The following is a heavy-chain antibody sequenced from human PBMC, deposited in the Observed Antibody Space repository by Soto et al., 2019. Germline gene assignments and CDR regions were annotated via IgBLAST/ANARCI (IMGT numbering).Heavy chain of an antibody. D-gene: IGHD6-19*01. CDR1: GYTFTSYG. CDR2: ISAYNGNT. V-gene: IGHV1-18*01. Sequence: GASVKVSCKASGYTFTSYGISWVRQAPGQGLEWMGWISAYNGNTNYAQKLQGRVTMTTDTSTSTAYMELRSLISDDTALYYCARDSLLGWRKNFDYWGQGTLVTVSS. CDR3: ARDSLLGWRKNFDY. J-gene: IGHJ4*02.